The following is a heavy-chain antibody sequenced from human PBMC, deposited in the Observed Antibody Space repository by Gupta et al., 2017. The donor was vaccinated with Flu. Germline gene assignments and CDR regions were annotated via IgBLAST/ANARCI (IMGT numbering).Heavy chain of an antibody. CDR3: VKGRLETGTDAEYFEQ. V-gene: IGHV3-23*01. CDR1: T. J-gene: IGHJ1*01. Sequence: TMIWVRQAPGKGPEWVSTVTGSGDTTYYADSVKGRFTNSRDNSKNTLYLQMNSLRAEDTAIYYCVKGRLETGTDAEYFEQWGQGTLITVSS. CDR2: VTGSGDTT. D-gene: IGHD3-10*01.